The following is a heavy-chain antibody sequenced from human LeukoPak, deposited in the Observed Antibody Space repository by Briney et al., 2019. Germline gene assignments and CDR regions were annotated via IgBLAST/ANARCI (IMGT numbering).Heavy chain of an antibody. CDR2: IYYSGST. D-gene: IGHD4-17*01. CDR1: GGSISSGSYY. CDR3: VRSPSDYGDPVGVDY. J-gene: IGHJ4*02. Sequence: SETLSLTCTVSGGSISSGSYYWGWIRQPLGKGLEWIGRIYYSGSTYYNPSLQSRVTISIDTSKNQFSLKLSFVIAADTAIYYCVRSPSDYGDPVGVDYWGQGTLVTVSS. V-gene: IGHV4-39*01.